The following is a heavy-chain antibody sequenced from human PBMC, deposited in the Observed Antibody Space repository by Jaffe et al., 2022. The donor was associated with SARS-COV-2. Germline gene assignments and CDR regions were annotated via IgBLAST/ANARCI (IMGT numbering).Heavy chain of an antibody. D-gene: IGHD2-15*01. Sequence: QLQLQESGPGLVKPSETLSLTCSVSGGSIRSSFYYWGWIRQPPRKGLEWIGSIYYSGDTYYNASLKSRVAISLDTSKNQFSLRLNSVTAADTAIYYCARHLRLVSTPLDHWGQGALVTVSS. CDR2: IYYSGDT. CDR1: GGSIRSSFYY. CDR3: ARHLRLVSTPLDH. J-gene: IGHJ4*02. V-gene: IGHV4-39*01.